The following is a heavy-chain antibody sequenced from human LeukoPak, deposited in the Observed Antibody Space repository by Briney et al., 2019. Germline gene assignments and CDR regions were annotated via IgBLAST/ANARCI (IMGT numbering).Heavy chain of an antibody. CDR2: ISLSSTYI. Sequence: GGSLSLSCAVSGFTFSGYTMNWVRQAPGKGLEWVSSISLSSTYIFYADSVKGRFTISRDNAKNSLYLQMNSLRAEDSAIYYCARQSTHCSSASCYQFYFDHWGQGTPVTVSS. CDR1: GFTFSGYT. D-gene: IGHD2-2*01. CDR3: ARQSTHCSSASCYQFYFDH. V-gene: IGHV3-21*01. J-gene: IGHJ4*02.